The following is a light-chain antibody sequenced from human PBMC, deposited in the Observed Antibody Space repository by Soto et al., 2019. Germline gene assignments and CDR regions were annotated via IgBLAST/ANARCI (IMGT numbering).Light chain of an antibody. Sequence: DIQMTQSPSTLSGSVGDRVSITWRDSQTISSWLAWYQQKPGKAPKXXIYKASTLKSGVPSMFSGSGSGTEFTLTISSLQPEDFGTYYCQRANSFTRTFGQGTKVDIK. J-gene: IGKJ1*01. CDR3: QRANSFTRT. CDR1: QTISSW. CDR2: KAS. V-gene: IGKV1-5*03.